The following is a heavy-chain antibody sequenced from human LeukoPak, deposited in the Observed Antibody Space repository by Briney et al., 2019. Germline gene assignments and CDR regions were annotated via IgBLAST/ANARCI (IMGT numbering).Heavy chain of an antibody. CDR3: AKVAMIVVVITTGYFQH. Sequence: SETLSLTCAVSGYSISSGYYWGWIRQPPGKGLEWIGSIYHSGSTYYNPSLKSRVAISVDTSKNQFSLKLSSVTAADTAVYYCAKVAMIVVVITTGYFQHWGQGTLVTVSS. V-gene: IGHV4-38-2*01. CDR1: GYSISSGYY. D-gene: IGHD3-22*01. CDR2: IYHSGST. J-gene: IGHJ1*01.